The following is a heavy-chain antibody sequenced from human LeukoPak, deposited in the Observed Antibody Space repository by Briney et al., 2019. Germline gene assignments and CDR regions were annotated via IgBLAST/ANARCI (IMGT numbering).Heavy chain of an antibody. Sequence: GGSLRLSCAASGFTVSSNYMSWVRQAPGKGLEWVSSISSSSSYIYYADSVKGRFTISRDNAKNSLYLQMNSLRAEDTAVYYCARSLAYYYDSSGYYVWGQGTLVTVSS. V-gene: IGHV3-21*01. CDR3: ARSLAYYYDSSGYYV. CDR2: ISSSSSYI. D-gene: IGHD3-22*01. CDR1: GFTVSSNY. J-gene: IGHJ4*02.